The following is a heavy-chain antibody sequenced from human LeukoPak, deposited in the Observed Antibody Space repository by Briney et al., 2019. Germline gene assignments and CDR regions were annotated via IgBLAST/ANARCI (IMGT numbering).Heavy chain of an antibody. CDR3: ARGGDFDRARWFDP. Sequence: PGGPLRLSCAASGFTFSSYEMNWVRQAPGKGLEWVSYISSSGSTIYYADSVKGRFTISRDNSKNTLYLQMNSLRAEDTAVYYCARGGDFDRARWFDPWGQGILVTVSS. V-gene: IGHV3-48*03. CDR1: GFTFSSYE. J-gene: IGHJ5*02. CDR2: ISSSGSTI. D-gene: IGHD3-9*01.